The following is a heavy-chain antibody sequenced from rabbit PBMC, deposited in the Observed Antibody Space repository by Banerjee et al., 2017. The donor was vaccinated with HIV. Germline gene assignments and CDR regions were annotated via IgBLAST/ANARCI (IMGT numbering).Heavy chain of an antibody. D-gene: IGHD4-1*01. CDR1: GFDFSSYYM. CDR2: INTSSGNT. J-gene: IGHJ4*01. CDR3: ARDLAGVIGWHFNL. V-gene: IGHV1S45*01. Sequence: QEQLVESGGGLVKPGGTLTLTCTVSGFDFSSYYMNWVRQAPGEGLEWIACINTSSGNTVYATWAKGRLTISKASWTTVTLQMTSLTAADTASYFCARDLAGVIGWHFNLWGPGPLVTVS.